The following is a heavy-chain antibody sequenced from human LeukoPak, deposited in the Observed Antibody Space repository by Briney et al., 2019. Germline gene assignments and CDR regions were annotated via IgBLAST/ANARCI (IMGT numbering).Heavy chain of an antibody. CDR1: GGTFSSYA. CDR3: ARARTFVSYLPRFNLDY. V-gene: IGHV1-69*05. Sequence: GASVKVSCKASGGTFSSYAISWVRQAPGQGLEWMGGIIPIFGTANYAQKFQGRVTITTDESTSTAYMELSSLRSEDTAVYYCARARTFVSYLPRFNLDYWGQGTLVTVSS. CDR2: IIPIFGTA. D-gene: IGHD3-16*01. J-gene: IGHJ4*02.